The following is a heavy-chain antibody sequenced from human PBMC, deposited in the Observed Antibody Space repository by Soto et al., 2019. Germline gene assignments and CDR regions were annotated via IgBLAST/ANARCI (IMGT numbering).Heavy chain of an antibody. CDR2: INSDGSST. J-gene: IGHJ4*02. CDR1: GFTFSSYW. Sequence: GGSLRLSCAASGFTFSSYWMHWVRQAPGKGLVWVSRINSDGSSTSYADSVKGRFTISRDNAKNTLYLQMNSLRAEDTAVYYCARAPELWSPYYFDYWGQGTLVTVSS. CDR3: ARAPELWSPYYFDY. V-gene: IGHV3-74*01. D-gene: IGHD5-18*01.